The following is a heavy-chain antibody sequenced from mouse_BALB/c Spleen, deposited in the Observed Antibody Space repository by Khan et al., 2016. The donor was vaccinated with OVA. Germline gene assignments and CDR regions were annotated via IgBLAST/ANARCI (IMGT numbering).Heavy chain of an antibody. Sequence: VQLQESGAELVRPGTSVKVSCKASGYSFTDYLIDWVNQRPGQGLEWIGVINPGSGGTNYNEKFTGKATLTADKSSSTAYMLLSSLTSDDSAVYFCARGGYGSLAYWGQGTLVTVSP. D-gene: IGHD1-1*02. J-gene: IGHJ3*01. V-gene: IGHV1-54*01. CDR2: INPGSGGT. CDR3: ARGGYGSLAY. CDR1: GYSFTDYL.